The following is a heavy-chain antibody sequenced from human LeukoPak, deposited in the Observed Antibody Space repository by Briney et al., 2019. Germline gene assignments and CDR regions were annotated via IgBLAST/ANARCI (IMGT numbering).Heavy chain of an antibody. Sequence: SETLSLTCTVSGGSVSSSSHYWKWIRQPPGRGLEWIGSIYYSGSTNYNPSLQSRVTISVDTSKNQFSLRLSSVTAADTAMYYCARRDCSGGSCYFQPWGQGTLVTVSS. D-gene: IGHD2-15*01. CDR2: IYYSGST. CDR3: ARRDCSGGSCYFQP. V-gene: IGHV4-39*01. CDR1: GGSVSSSSHY. J-gene: IGHJ1*01.